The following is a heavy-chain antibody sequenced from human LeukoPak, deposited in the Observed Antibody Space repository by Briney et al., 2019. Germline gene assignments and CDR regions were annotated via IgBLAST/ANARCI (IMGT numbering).Heavy chain of an antibody. J-gene: IGHJ6*02. CDR3: ARALLLWFGELLKEQYGMDV. V-gene: IGHV1-2*02. CDR2: INPNSGGT. D-gene: IGHD3-10*01. CDR1: GYTFTGYY. Sequence: ASVKVSCKASGYTFTGYYMHWVRQAPGQGGEWMGWINPNSGGTNYAQKFQGRVTMTRDTSISTAYMELSRLRSDDRAVYYCARALLLWFGELLKEQYGMDVWGQGTTVTVSS.